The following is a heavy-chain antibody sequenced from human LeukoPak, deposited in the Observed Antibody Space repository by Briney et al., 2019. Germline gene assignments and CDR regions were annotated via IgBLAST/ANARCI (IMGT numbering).Heavy chain of an antibody. D-gene: IGHD3-22*01. CDR1: GESVSGFY. V-gene: IGHV4-38-2*01. CDR2: IYYSGST. Sequence: SETLSLTCAVSGESVSGFYWNWIRQPPGKGLEWIGSIYYSGSTFYNPSLKSRVTIFMDTSKNQFSLKLSSVTAADTAVFFCARNGGGGYIDYWGQGTLVTVSS. CDR3: ARNGGGGYIDY. J-gene: IGHJ4*02.